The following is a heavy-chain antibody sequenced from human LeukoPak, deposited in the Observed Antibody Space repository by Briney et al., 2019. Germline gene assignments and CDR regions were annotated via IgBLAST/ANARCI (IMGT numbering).Heavy chain of an antibody. CDR2: IKQDGSEK. CDR3: ARSINQWLPTYYFDY. CDR1: GFTFSSYW. D-gene: IGHD3-22*01. J-gene: IGHJ4*02. V-gene: IGHV3-7*01. Sequence: GGSLRHSCAASGFTFSSYWMSWVRQAPGKGLEWVANIKQDGSEKYYVDSVKGRFTISRDNAKNSLYLQMNSLRAEDTAVYYCARSINQWLPTYYFDYWGQGTLVTVSS.